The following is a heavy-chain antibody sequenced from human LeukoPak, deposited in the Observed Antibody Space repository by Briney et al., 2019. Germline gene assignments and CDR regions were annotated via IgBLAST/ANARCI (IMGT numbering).Heavy chain of an antibody. Sequence: GGSLRLSCEASGFKFSYFWMSWVRQAPGKGLEWVANINEDGSQKYYVDSVKGRFTISRDNTKKLVFLQMNSLRVEDTAVYYCARDEVGGYYFEWGQGNLVNVSS. CDR2: INEDGSQK. D-gene: IGHD3-3*01. V-gene: IGHV3-7*01. CDR1: GFKFSYFW. J-gene: IGHJ4*02. CDR3: ARDEVGGYYFE.